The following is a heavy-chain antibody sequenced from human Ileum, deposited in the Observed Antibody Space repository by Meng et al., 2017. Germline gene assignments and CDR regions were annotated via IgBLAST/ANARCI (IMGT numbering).Heavy chain of an antibody. Sequence: GESLKISCTVSGIIFGDYAMSWFRQAPAEGLKWVSFIRSKANGEATEYAASVKGRFTISRDDSKSIAYLQMNSLKTEDTAVYYCTTKLNFDWSHHWGQGTLVTVSS. CDR1: GIIFGDYA. D-gene: IGHD3-9*01. V-gene: IGHV3-49*03. J-gene: IGHJ4*02. CDR2: IRSKANGEAT. CDR3: TTKLNFDWSHH.